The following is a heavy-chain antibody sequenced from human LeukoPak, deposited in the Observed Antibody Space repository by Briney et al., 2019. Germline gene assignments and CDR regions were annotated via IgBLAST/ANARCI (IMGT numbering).Heavy chain of an antibody. CDR2: ITGSGDTT. J-gene: IGHJ4*02. V-gene: IGHV3-23*01. CDR3: VKDYSTIAAAANPLFDY. D-gene: IGHD6-13*01. CDR1: GFTFSSYA. Sequence: GGSLRLSCAASGFTFSSYAVTWVRQAPGKGLEWVSGITGSGDTTFYADSVKGRFTISRDNSKNALYLQMHSLRAEDTAVYYCVKDYSTIAAAANPLFDYWGQGALVTVSS.